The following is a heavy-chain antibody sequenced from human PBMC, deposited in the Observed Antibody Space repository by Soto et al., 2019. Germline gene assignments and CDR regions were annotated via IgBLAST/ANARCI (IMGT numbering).Heavy chain of an antibody. CDR2: IKQDGSEK. J-gene: IGHJ5*02. V-gene: IGHV3-7*01. CDR3: ARQPSYRSEYSSSWYFLGWFDP. D-gene: IGHD6-13*01. CDR1: GFTFSSYW. Sequence: GGSLRLSCAASGFTFSSYWMSWVRQAPGKGLEWVANIKQDGSEKYYVDSVKGRFTISRDNAKNSLYLQMNSLRAEDTAVYYCARQPSYRSEYSSSWYFLGWFDPWGQGTLVTVSS.